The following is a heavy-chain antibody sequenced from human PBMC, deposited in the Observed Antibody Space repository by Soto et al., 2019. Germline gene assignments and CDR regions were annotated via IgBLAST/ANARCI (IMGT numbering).Heavy chain of an antibody. CDR2: ISSSSSSI. CDR3: ARAALYGYDY. J-gene: IGHJ4*02. D-gene: IGHD4-17*01. CDR1: GFSFSSYG. Sequence: GGSLRLSCAASGFSFSSYGMNWVRQAPGKGPEWVSYISSSSSSIYYADSVKGRFTISRDNGKNSLYLQMNSLRDEDTAVYYCARAALYGYDYWGQGTLVTVSS. V-gene: IGHV3-48*02.